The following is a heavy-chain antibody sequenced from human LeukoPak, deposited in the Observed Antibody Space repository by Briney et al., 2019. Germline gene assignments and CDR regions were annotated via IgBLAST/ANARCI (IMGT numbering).Heavy chain of an antibody. CDR2: INPNSGGT. CDR3: ARDFSIRESCSSTSCYSDWNYEGFFDY. D-gene: IGHD2-2*01. V-gene: IGHV1-2*02. Sequence: ASVKVSCKASGYTFTGYYMHWVRQAPGQGLEWMGWINPNSGGTNYAQKSQGRVTMTRDTSISTAYMELSRLRSDDTAVYYCARDFSIRESCSSTSCYSDWNYEGFFDYWGQGTLVTVSS. CDR1: GYTFTGYY. J-gene: IGHJ4*02.